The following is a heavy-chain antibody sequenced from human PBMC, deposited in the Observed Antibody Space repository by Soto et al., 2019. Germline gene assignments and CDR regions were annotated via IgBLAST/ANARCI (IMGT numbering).Heavy chain of an antibody. CDR2: VYYTGTT. CDR3: AREIAAVPRAFDY. J-gene: IGHJ4*02. D-gene: IGHD6-13*01. V-gene: IGHV4-59*01. Sequence: PSETLSLTCTVSGGSISSYFYIWVRQPPGKGLEWIGSVYYTGTTDYNPSLKSRVTISVDTSKTQFSLNLRSVTAADTAVYYCAREIAAVPRAFDYWGRGTLVTVSS. CDR1: GGSISSYF.